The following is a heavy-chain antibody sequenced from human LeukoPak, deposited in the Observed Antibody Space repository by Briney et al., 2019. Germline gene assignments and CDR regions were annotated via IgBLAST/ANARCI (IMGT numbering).Heavy chain of an antibody. CDR1: GGSFSGYY. D-gene: IGHD3-22*01. CDR2: INHSGST. V-gene: IGHV4-34*01. J-gene: IGHJ4*02. CDR3: ARGRLYDSSGYSIDY. Sequence: SETLSLTCAVYGGSFSGYYWSWIRQPPGKGLEWIGEINHSGSTNYNPSLKSRVTISVDTSQNQFSLELSSVTAADTAVYSCARGRLYDSSGYSIDYWGQGTLVTVSS.